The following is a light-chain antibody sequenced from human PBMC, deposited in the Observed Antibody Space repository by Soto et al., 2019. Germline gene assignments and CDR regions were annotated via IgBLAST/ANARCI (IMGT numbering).Light chain of an antibody. CDR3: SSYAGSNNVI. J-gene: IGLJ2*01. Sequence: QSALTQPPSASGSPGQSVTISCTGTSSDLGDYDYVSWYQQHPGRAPKLLIYEVNERPSGVPDRFSGSKSGNTASLTVTGLQAEDEADYYCSSYAGSNNVIFGGGTKVTVL. CDR1: SSDLGDYDY. V-gene: IGLV2-8*01. CDR2: EVN.